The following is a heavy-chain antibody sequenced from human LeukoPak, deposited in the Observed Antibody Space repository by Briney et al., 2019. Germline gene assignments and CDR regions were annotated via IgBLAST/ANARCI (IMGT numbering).Heavy chain of an antibody. CDR3: ATKEYGDAFDI. D-gene: IGHD6-6*01. CDR2: FDPEDGET. J-gene: IGHJ3*02. CDR1: GYTLTELS. V-gene: IGHV1-24*01. Sequence: ASVKVSCKVSGYTLTELSMHWVRQAPGKGLEWMGGFDPEDGETIYAQKFQGRVTMTEDTSTDTAYTELSSLRSEDTAVCYCATKEYGDAFDIWGQGTMVTVSS.